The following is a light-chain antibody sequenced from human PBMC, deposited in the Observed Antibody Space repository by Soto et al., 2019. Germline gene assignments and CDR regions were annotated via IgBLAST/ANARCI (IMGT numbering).Light chain of an antibody. J-gene: IGKJ4*01. CDR2: GAS. CDR1: QTVTANY. Sequence: DIVFTQSPGILSLSPGERATLSCRASQTVTANYLAWYQQSFGQAPRLLLYGASSRATGIPDKFSGSGSGTDLTLDISTLEHEDVGRYYCKHYGSSPLTFGGGTKVAIK. CDR3: KHYGSSPLT. V-gene: IGKV3-20*01.